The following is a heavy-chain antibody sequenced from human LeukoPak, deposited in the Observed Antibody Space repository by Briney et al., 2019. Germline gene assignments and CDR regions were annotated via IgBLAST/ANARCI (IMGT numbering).Heavy chain of an antibody. V-gene: IGHV5-51*01. CDR3: ASPGANCSGGSCYLGRAFDL. Sequence: GESLKISCKGSGYSFTSYWIGWVRQMPGKGLEWMGIIYPGDSDTRYSPSFQGQVTISADKSIRTAYLQWSSLKASDTAMYYCASPGANCSGGSCYLGRAFDLWGQGTMVTVSS. CDR1: GYSFTSYW. J-gene: IGHJ3*01. CDR2: IYPGDSDT. D-gene: IGHD2-15*01.